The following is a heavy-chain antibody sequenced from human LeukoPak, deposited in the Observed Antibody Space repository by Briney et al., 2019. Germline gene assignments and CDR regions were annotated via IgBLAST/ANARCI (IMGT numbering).Heavy chain of an antibody. J-gene: IGHJ4*02. D-gene: IGHD5-18*01. V-gene: IGHV1-69*05. CDR3: ASVRGYSYGYFGYFDY. Sequence: SVKLSCKASGGTFSSYAIIWVRQAPGQGLEWMGGIIPIFGTANYAQTFQGRVTITTDESTSTAYMELSSLRSEDTAVYYCASVRGYSYGYFGYFDYWGQGTLVTVSS. CDR1: GGTFSSYA. CDR2: IIPIFGTA.